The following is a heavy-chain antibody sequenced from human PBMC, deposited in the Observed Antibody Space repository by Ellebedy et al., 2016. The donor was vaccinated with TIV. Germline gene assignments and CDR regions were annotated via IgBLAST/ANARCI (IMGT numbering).Heavy chain of an antibody. J-gene: IGHJ4*02. CDR2: LYSGGST. D-gene: IGHD2-21*02. V-gene: IGHV3-53*01. CDR3: ASDLESMTATSLG. CDR1: GFTVSASY. Sequence: PGGSLRLSCEASGFTVSASYMSWVRQAPGKGLEWVSVLYSGGSTYYADSVKGRFTISRDNSKNTLYLQMNSLRAEDTAIYYCASDLESMTATSLGWGQGTLVTVSS.